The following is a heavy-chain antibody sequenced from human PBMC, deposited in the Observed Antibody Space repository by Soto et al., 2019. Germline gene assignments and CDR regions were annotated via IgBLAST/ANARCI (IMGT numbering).Heavy chain of an antibody. J-gene: IGHJ4*02. Sequence: EVQLLESGGGLAQPGGSLRLSCVASGFSFSSYGMTWVRQAPGKGLEWVSSISASGRSTYYADPVKGRFTLSRDSSRNTLHLQINSLRAEDTAVYYCAKGGWLANALEHWGQGILVTVSS. D-gene: IGHD6-19*01. V-gene: IGHV3-23*01. CDR2: ISASGRST. CDR3: AKGGWLANALEH. CDR1: GFSFSSYG.